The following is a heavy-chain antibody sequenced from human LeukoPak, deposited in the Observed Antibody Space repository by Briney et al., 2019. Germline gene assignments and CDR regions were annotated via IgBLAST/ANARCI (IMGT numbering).Heavy chain of an antibody. CDR2: IIPIFGTA. V-gene: IGHV1-69*13. Sequence: SVKVSCKASGGTFSSYDISWVRQAPGQGLEWVGGIIPIFGTANYAQKFQGRVTITADESTSTAYMELSSLRSEDTAVYYCARATSESLGELSPSFPDYWGQGTLVTVSS. D-gene: IGHD3-16*02. J-gene: IGHJ4*02. CDR1: GGTFSSYD. CDR3: ARATSESLGELSPSFPDY.